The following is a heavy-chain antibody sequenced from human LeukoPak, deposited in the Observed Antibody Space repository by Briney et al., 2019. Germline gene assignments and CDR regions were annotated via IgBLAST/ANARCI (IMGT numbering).Heavy chain of an antibody. CDR2: IYYSGST. J-gene: IGHJ4*02. CDR1: GGSITSSY. Sequence: SETLSLTCTVSGGSITSSYWSWIRQPPGKGLEWIGNIYYSGSTYYNPSLKSRVSMSLDTSKNQFSLKLSSVTAADTAVYYCAATYRTRGYTYGYFDYWGQGTLVTVPS. CDR3: AATYRTRGYTYGYFDY. D-gene: IGHD5-18*01. V-gene: IGHV4-59*04.